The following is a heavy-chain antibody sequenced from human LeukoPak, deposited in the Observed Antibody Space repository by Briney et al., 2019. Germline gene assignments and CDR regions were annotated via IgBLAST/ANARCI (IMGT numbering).Heavy chain of an antibody. CDR2: IYYSGST. V-gene: IGHV4-39*07. D-gene: IGHD2/OR15-2a*01. Sequence: SETLSLTCTVSGGSISSSSYYWGWIRQPPGKGLEWIGSIYYSGSTYYNPSLKSRVTMSVDTSKSQFSLKLSSVTAADTAVYYCARELKVGNTGYYFDYWGQGTLVTVSP. CDR1: GGSISSSSYY. CDR3: ARELKVGNTGYYFDY. J-gene: IGHJ4*02.